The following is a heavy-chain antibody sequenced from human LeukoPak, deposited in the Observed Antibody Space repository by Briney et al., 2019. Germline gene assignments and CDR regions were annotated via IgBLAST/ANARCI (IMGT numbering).Heavy chain of an antibody. V-gene: IGHV3-74*01. CDR1: GFTFSSYW. Sequence: PGGSQRLSCAASGFTFSSYWMHWVRQAPGKGLVWVSRINSDGSSTSYAASVKGRFTISRDNAKNTLYLQMNSLRAEDTAVYYCARASGWVYFDYWGQGTLVTVSS. D-gene: IGHD6-19*01. CDR2: INSDGSST. CDR3: ARASGWVYFDY. J-gene: IGHJ4*02.